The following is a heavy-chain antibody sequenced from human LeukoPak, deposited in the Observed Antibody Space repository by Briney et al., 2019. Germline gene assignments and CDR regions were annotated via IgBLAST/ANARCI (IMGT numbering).Heavy chain of an antibody. V-gene: IGHV1-69*04. J-gene: IGHJ4*02. CDR1: GYTFTSYA. CDR2: IIPILGIA. D-gene: IGHD2-8*01. Sequence: ASVKVSCKASGYTFTSYAISWVRQAPGQGLEWMGRIIPILGIANYAQKFQGRVTITADKSTSTAYMELSSLRSEDTAVYYCARSNQYCTNGVCYYGYFDYWGQGTLVTVSS. CDR3: ARSNQYCTNGVCYYGYFDY.